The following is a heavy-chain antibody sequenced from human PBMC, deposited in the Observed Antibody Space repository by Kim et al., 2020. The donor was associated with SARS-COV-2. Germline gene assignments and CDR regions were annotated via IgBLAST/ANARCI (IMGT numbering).Heavy chain of an antibody. J-gene: IGHJ6*02. D-gene: IGHD2-21*02. Sequence: KFQGRVTIARETSASTAYMGLSSLRSEDTAVYYCARDSGGNSYYYYGMDVWGQGTTVTVSS. CDR3: ARDSGGNSYYYYGMDV. V-gene: IGHV1-3*01.